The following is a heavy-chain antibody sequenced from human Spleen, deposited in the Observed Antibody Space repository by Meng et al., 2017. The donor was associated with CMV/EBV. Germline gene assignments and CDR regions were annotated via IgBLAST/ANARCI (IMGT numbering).Heavy chain of an antibody. D-gene: IGHD2-2*01. CDR2: INWNGGST. CDR1: GFTFDDYG. Sequence: SGFTFDDYGMSWVRQAPEKGLEWVAGINWNGGSTGYADSVRGRFTISRDNAKNSLYLQMNSLRAEDTALYYCARDYCSSTSCSFDYWGQGTLVTVSS. J-gene: IGHJ4*02. V-gene: IGHV3-20*03. CDR3: ARDYCSSTSCSFDY.